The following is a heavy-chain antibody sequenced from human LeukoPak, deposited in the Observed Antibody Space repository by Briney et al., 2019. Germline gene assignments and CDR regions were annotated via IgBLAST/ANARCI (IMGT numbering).Heavy chain of an antibody. J-gene: IGHJ4*02. CDR2: ISYDGSNK. CDR1: GFTFSSYG. D-gene: IGHD6-19*01. Sequence: GGSLRLSCAASGFTFSSYGMHWVRQAPGKGLEWVAVISYDGSNKYYADSVKGRFTISRDNSKNTLYLQMNSLRAEDTAVYYCAKDMGQWPPSFDYWGQGTLVTVSS. CDR3: AKDMGQWPPSFDY. V-gene: IGHV3-30*18.